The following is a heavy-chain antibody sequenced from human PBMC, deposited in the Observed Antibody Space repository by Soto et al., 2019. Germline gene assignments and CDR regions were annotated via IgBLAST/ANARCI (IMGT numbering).Heavy chain of an antibody. CDR3: ARGLYSSSWSQNWFDP. J-gene: IGHJ5*02. Sequence: QVQLVQSGAEVKKPGSSVKVSCKASGGTFSSYAISWVRQAPGQGLEWMGGIIPIFGTANYAQKFQGRVTINADGSTSTAYMEVSSLRSEDTAVYYCARGLYSSSWSQNWFDPWGQGTLVTVSS. D-gene: IGHD6-13*01. V-gene: IGHV1-69*12. CDR2: IIPIFGTA. CDR1: GGTFSSYA.